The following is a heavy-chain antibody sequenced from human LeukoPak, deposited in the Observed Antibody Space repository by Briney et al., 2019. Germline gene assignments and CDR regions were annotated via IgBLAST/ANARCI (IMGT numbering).Heavy chain of an antibody. V-gene: IGHV4-59*08. J-gene: IGHJ3*02. Sequence: SETLSLTCNVSGGSISSYYWSWIRQPPGKGLEWIGYMYYSGNTNYNPSLKSRVTTSVDSSKNPFSLKLSSVTAADTAVYYCARHTLVGARNAFDIWGQGTMVTVSS. CDR3: ARHTLVGARNAFDI. CDR1: GGSISSYY. CDR2: MYYSGNT. D-gene: IGHD1-26*01.